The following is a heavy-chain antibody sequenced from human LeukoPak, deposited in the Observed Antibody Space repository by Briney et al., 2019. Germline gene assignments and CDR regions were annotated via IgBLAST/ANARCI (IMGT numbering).Heavy chain of an antibody. D-gene: IGHD4-23*01. CDR1: GGSISSSGYY. CDR2: IYYSGTT. J-gene: IGHJ3*01. V-gene: IGHV4-39*01. Sequence: PSETLSLTCTVSGGSISSSGYYRGWIRQPPGKGLEWIGSIYYSGTTYYNPSLKSPFIISVDTSKNQFSLKLSSVTAADTAVYYCARGGSTVLTLGPFDFWGQGTMVTVSS. CDR3: ARGGSTVLTLGPFDF.